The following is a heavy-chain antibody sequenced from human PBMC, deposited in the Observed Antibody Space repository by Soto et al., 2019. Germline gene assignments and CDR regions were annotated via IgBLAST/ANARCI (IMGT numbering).Heavy chain of an antibody. D-gene: IGHD6-13*01. CDR2: ITYTGVST. V-gene: IGHV3-23*01. Sequence: GGSLRLSCAASEFSFDDYAMSWVRQAPRKGLEWVSSITYTGVSTYYADSVKGRFTISRDNSKDTLYLQMNSLRAEDTAIYYCAKASVWYPYFDSWGQGTLVTVSS. CDR1: EFSFDDYA. J-gene: IGHJ4*02. CDR3: AKASVWYPYFDS.